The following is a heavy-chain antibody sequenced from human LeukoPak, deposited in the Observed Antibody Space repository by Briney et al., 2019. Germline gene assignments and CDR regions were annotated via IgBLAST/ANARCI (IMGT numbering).Heavy chain of an antibody. CDR2: IIPILGIA. Sequence: ASVKVSCKASGGTFSSYTISWVRQAPGQGLEWMGRIIPILGIANYAQKFQGRVTITADKSTSTAYMELSSLRSEDTAVYYCARIIDGSKLAAFDYWGQGTLVIVSS. J-gene: IGHJ4*02. D-gene: IGHD5-24*01. CDR3: ARIIDGSKLAAFDY. V-gene: IGHV1-69*02. CDR1: GGTFSSYT.